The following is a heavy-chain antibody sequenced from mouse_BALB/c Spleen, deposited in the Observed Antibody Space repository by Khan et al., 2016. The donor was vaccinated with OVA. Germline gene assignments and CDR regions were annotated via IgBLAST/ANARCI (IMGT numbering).Heavy chain of an antibody. J-gene: IGHJ3*01. D-gene: IGHD2-4*01. CDR2: IFPGDGST. CDR3: ARGSTMMSWFAY. V-gene: IGHV1-85*01. Sequence: QVQLKESGAELVKPGASVKLSCKASGYTFTSYDINWVRQRPEQGLEWIGRIFPGDGSTKYNEKFKGKATLTTDKSSSTAYMQLSRLTSEGSAVYFCARGSTMMSWFAYWGQGTLVTVSA. CDR1: GYTFTSYD.